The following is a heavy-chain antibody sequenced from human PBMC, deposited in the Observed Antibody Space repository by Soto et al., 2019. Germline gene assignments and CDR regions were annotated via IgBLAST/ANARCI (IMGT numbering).Heavy chain of an antibody. CDR3: ARDGDGYNNLKDV. D-gene: IGHD5-12*01. J-gene: IGHJ6*02. V-gene: IGHV5-10-1*01. CDR1: GYSFTSYW. Sequence: GESLKISCKGSGYSFTSYWISWVLQMPGKGLEWIGRIDPSDSYTNYSPSFQGHVTISADKSISTAYLQWSSLKASDTAMYYCARDGDGYNNLKDVWGQGTTVTVSS. CDR2: IDPSDSYT.